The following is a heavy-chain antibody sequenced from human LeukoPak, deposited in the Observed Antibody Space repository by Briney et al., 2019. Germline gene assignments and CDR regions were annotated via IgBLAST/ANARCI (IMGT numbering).Heavy chain of an antibody. Sequence: GGSLRLSCVGSGFTYSNYWMHWVRQAPGKGPVWVSRINPDGTTTDYAESVKGRFTISRDNAKNLLYLQMNGLRADDTAVYYCAKDLSWNTAGRWGQGTLVTVSS. CDR1: GFTYSNYW. V-gene: IGHV3-74*01. CDR2: INPDGTTT. D-gene: IGHD1/OR15-1a*01. CDR3: AKDLSWNTAGR. J-gene: IGHJ4*02.